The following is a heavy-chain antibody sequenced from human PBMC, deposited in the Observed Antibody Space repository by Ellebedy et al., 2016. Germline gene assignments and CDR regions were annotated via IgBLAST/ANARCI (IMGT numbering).Heavy chain of an antibody. CDR3: ARDRDMGGDYNWFDP. Sequence: ASVKVSCKASGGTFSSYAISWVRQAPGQGLEWMGRIIPILGIANYAQKFQGRVTITADKSTSTAYMELSSLRSEDTAVYYCARDRDMGGDYNWFDPWGQGTLVTVSS. J-gene: IGHJ5*02. V-gene: IGHV1-69*04. CDR1: GGTFSSYA. D-gene: IGHD2-21*02. CDR2: IIPILGIA.